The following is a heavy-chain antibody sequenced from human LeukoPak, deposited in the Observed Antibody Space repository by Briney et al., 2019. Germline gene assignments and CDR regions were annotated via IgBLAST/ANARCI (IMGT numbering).Heavy chain of an antibody. Sequence: PSETLSLTCTVSGGSISSYYWSWIRQPPGKGLEWIGYIYYSGSTNYNPSLKSRVTISVDTSKKQFSLKLSSVTAADTAVYYCARWGGGYSGFTSLVWGQGTLVTVSS. CDR2: IYYSGST. CDR1: GGSISSYY. V-gene: IGHV4-59*01. D-gene: IGHD5-12*01. J-gene: IGHJ4*02. CDR3: ARWGGGYSGFTSLV.